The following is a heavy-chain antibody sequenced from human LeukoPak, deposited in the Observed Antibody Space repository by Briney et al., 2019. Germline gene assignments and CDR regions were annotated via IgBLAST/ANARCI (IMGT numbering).Heavy chain of an antibody. CDR1: GFTVSSNY. V-gene: IGHV3-53*01. D-gene: IGHD6-13*01. CDR3: ARGVRRGYSSSWMDFDY. J-gene: IGHJ4*02. CDR2: IYGGGST. Sequence: GGSLRLSCAASGFTVSSNYMSWVRQAPGKGLEWVSVIYGGGSTYYADSVKGRFTISRDNSKNTLYLQMNSLRAEDTAVYYCARGVRRGYSSSWMDFDYWGQGTLVTVSS.